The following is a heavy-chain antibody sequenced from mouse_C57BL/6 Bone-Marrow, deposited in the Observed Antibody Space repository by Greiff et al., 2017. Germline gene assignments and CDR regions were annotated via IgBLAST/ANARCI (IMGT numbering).Heavy chain of an antibody. V-gene: IGHV7-1*01. CDR1: GFTFSDFY. J-gene: IGHJ1*03. CDR2: SRNKANDYTT. D-gene: IGHD2-4*01. Sequence: EVNLVESGGGLVQSGRSLRLSCATSGFTFSDFYMEWVRQAPGKGLEWIAASRNKANDYTTEYSASVKGRFIVSRDTSQSILYLQMNALRAEDTAIYYCARDAWGEYDGYFDVWGTGTTVSVSS. CDR3: ARDAWGEYDGYFDV.